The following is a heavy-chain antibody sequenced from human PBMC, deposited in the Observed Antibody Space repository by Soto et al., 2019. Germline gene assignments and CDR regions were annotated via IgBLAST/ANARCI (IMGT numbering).Heavy chain of an antibody. Sequence: SETLSLTCAVSGGSISSGGYSWSWIRQPPGKGLEWIGYIYHSGSTYYNQSLKNRVTISVDRSKNQFSLELSSVTAADTAVYYCARAGVVRGTGAWFDPWGQGTLVTVSS. CDR2: IYHSGST. J-gene: IGHJ5*02. CDR1: GGSISSGGYS. V-gene: IGHV4-30-2*01. CDR3: ARAGVVRGTGAWFDP. D-gene: IGHD3-10*01.